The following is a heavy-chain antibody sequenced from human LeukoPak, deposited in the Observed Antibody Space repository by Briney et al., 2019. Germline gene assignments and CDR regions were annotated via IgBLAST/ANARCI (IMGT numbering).Heavy chain of an antibody. D-gene: IGHD3-10*01. CDR1: GGSISSGGYS. Sequence: SQTLSLTCAVSGGSISSGGYSWSWIRQPPGKGLEWIGYIYHSGSTYYNPSLKSRVTISVDRSKNQFSLKLSSVTAADTAVYYCARGAQWFGDLFDYWGQGTLVTVSS. CDR3: ARGAQWFGDLFDY. CDR2: IYHSGST. J-gene: IGHJ4*02. V-gene: IGHV4-30-2*01.